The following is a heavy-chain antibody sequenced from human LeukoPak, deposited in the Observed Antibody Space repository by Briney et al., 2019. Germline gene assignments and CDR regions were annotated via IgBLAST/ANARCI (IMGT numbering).Heavy chain of an antibody. Sequence: PGRSLRLSCAASGFTFSSYGMHWVRQAPGKGLEWVAVISYDGSNKYYADSVKGRFTISRDNSKNTLYLHMNSLRAEDTAVYYCAKADFDYWGQGTLVTVSS. CDR3: AKADFDY. CDR2: ISYDGSNK. V-gene: IGHV3-30*18. CDR1: GFTFSSYG. J-gene: IGHJ4*02.